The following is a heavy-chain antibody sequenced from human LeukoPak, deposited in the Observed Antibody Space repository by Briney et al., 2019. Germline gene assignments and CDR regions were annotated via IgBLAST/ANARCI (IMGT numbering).Heavy chain of an antibody. V-gene: IGHV3-30*03. CDR3: ARSDGYCAGGSCSPDY. J-gene: IGHJ4*02. CDR1: GFTFNNFG. CDR2: ISYDGGHK. D-gene: IGHD2-8*02. Sequence: GGSLRLSCAASGFTFNNFGVHWVRQAPGKGLGWVAVISYDGGHKYYADPVTGRFTISRDNSKNTVYLQMSSLSAEDTALYYCARSDGYCAGGSCSPDYWGQGTLVTVSS.